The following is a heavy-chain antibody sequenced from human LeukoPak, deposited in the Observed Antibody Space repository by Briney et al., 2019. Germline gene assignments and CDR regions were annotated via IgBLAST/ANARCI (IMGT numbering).Heavy chain of an antibody. CDR2: IHDDGFTP. D-gene: IGHD3-16*01. J-gene: IGHJ4*02. Sequence: GGSLRLSCTTSGFTFRNYGMHWVRQAPGKGPEWLTVIHDDGFTPFYAASVQGRFTISRDNSKDTLYLQMHTLESADTAIYYCVRGPDRRYYDGTGYAFDYWGQGTLVTVSS. V-gene: IGHV3-30*02. CDR1: GFTFRNYG. CDR3: VRGPDRRYYDGTGYAFDY.